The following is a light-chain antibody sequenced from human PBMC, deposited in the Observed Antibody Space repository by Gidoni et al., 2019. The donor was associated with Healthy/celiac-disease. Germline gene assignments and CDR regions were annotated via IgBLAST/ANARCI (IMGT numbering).Light chain of an antibody. J-gene: IGKJ5*01. CDR3: QQRSNWPIT. CDR1: QSVSSY. V-gene: IGKV3-11*01. Sequence: EIVLTQSPATLSWSPGERATLSCRASQSVSSYLAWYQQKPGQAPRLLIYDASNRATGIPARCSGSGSGTDYTLTISSLEPEDGAVYCCQQRSNWPITFGQGTRLEIK. CDR2: DAS.